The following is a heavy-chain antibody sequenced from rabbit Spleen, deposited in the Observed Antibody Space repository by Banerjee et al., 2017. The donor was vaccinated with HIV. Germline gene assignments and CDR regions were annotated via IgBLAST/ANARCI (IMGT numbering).Heavy chain of an antibody. V-gene: IGHV1S45*01. CDR1: GFSFSSVYW. D-gene: IGHD2-1*01. CDR3: ARDTGDEYGDWTDLYL. Sequence: QEQLVESGGGLVQPEGSLTLTCTASGFSFSSVYWICWVRQAPGKGLEWIGCIGTGSGVTCYASWTKGRVPISKTSSTTVTLQMTSLTAADTAAYFCARDTGDEYGDWTDLYLWGPVTLVTVS. CDR2: IGTGSGVT. J-gene: IGHJ4*01.